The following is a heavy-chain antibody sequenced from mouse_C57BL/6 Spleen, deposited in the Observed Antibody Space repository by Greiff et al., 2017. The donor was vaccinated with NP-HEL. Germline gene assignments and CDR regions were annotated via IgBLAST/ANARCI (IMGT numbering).Heavy chain of an antibody. D-gene: IGHD1-1*01. Sequence: VQLQQSGPELVKPGASVKMSCKASGYTFTDYNMHWVKQSHGKSLEWIGYINPNNGGPSYIQKFKGKATLTVNKSSSTAYMELRSLTSEDSAVYYCARGGFYYYGSSYGVDYWGQGTTLTVSS. J-gene: IGHJ2*01. CDR2: INPNNGGP. CDR1: GYTFTDYN. CDR3: ARGGFYYYGSSYGVDY. V-gene: IGHV1-22*01.